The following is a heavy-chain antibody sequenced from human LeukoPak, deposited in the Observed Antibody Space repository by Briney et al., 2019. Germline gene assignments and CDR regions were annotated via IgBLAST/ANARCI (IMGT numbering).Heavy chain of an antibody. CDR1: GFTFSSYW. CDR2: INSDGSVT. CDR3: TRATGSFYGLGY. J-gene: IGHJ4*02. D-gene: IGHD1-26*01. V-gene: IGHV3-74*01. Sequence: PGGSLRLSCAAYGFTFSSYWMHWVRQAPGKGLLWVSRINSDGSVTTYADSVKGRFTISRDNAKNTLYLQMNSLRAEDTAVYYCTRATGSFYGLGYRGQGTLVTVSS.